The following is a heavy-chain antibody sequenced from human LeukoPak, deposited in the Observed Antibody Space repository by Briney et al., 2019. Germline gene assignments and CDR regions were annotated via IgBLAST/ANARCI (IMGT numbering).Heavy chain of an antibody. CDR1: GGSISSYY. CDR2: IYYSGST. D-gene: IGHD3-22*01. J-gene: IGHJ4*02. Sequence: SETLSLTCTVSGGSISSYYWSWIRQPPGKGLEWIGYIYYSGSTNYNPSLKSRVTISVDTSKNQFSLKLSSVTAADTAVHYCASGIDSSGYYPGDYWGQGTLVTVSS. V-gene: IGHV4-59*01. CDR3: ASGIDSSGYYPGDY.